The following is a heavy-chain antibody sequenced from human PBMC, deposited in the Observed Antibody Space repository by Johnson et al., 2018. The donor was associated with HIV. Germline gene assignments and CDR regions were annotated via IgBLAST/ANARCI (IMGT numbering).Heavy chain of an antibody. D-gene: IGHD4-23*01. CDR2: ISSSGSTI. Sequence: VQLVESGGGVVQPGRSLRLSCAASGFAFSSYAMHWVRQAPGKGLEWVSYISSSGSTIYYADSVEGRFTISRDNSKNTLSLQMNSLRVEDTAMYYCAKARSLLDYGGFDAFDIWGQGTLVTVSS. CDR1: GFAFSSYA. J-gene: IGHJ3*02. V-gene: IGHV3-48*01. CDR3: AKARSLLDYGGFDAFDI.